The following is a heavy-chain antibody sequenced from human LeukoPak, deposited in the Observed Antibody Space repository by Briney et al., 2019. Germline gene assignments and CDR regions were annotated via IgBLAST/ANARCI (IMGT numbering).Heavy chain of an antibody. CDR2: IYTSGST. D-gene: IGHD4-17*01. V-gene: IGHV4-4*07. Sequence: SETLSLTCTVSGGSISSYYWSWIRQPAGKGLEWIGRIYTSGSTNYNPSLKSRVTISVDESKNQFSLKLSSVTAADTAVYYCASNDYGDSSFDYWGQGTLVTVSS. J-gene: IGHJ4*02. CDR1: GGSISSYY. CDR3: ASNDYGDSSFDY.